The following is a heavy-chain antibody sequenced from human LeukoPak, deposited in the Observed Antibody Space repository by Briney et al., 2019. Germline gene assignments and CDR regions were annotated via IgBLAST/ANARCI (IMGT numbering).Heavy chain of an antibody. CDR3: ARACYDYVWGSYRYASYYFDY. J-gene: IGHJ4*02. CDR1: GGSFSGYY. D-gene: IGHD3-16*02. Sequence: PSKTLSLTCAVYGGSFSGYYWSWIRQPPGKGLEWIGEINHSGSTNYNPSLKSRVTISVDTSKNQFSLKLSSVTAADTAVYYCARACYDYVWGSYRYASYYFDYWGQGTLVTVSS. CDR2: INHSGST. V-gene: IGHV4-34*01.